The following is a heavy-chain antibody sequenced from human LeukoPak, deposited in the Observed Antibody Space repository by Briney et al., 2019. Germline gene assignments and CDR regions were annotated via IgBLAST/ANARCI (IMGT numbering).Heavy chain of an antibody. CDR3: TRDRCTNGICYMDY. V-gene: IGHV3-48*03. D-gene: IGHD2-8*01. Sequence: GGSLRLSCAASGFTFSSYEMNWVRQAPGKGLEWVSYIGSSGSAIYYADSVKGRFTISRDNSKNTLYLQMNSLRAEDTAVYYCTRDRCTNGICYMDYWGQGTLVTVSS. CDR2: IGSSGSAI. J-gene: IGHJ4*02. CDR1: GFTFSSYE.